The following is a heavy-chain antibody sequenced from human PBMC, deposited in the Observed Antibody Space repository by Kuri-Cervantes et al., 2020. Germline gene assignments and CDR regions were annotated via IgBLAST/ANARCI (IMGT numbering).Heavy chain of an antibody. CDR2: ISSSSSYI. J-gene: IGHJ4*02. V-gene: IGHV3-21*01. CDR1: GFTFSSYD. CDR3: ARGGFGEGDDY. Sequence: ETLSLTCAASGFTFSSYDMHWVRQATGKGLEWVSSISSSSSYIYYADSVKGRFTISRDNAKNSLYLQMNSLRAEDTAVYYCARGGFGEGDDYWGQGTLVTSPQ. D-gene: IGHD3-10*01.